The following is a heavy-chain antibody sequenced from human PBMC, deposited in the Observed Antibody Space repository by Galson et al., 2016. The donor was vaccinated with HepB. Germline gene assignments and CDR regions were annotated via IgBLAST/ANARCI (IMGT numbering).Heavy chain of an antibody. Sequence: SVKVSCKASGYTFTGYYVHWVRQAPGQGLEWVGWVTPSSGGTKYAQKFQGRVTMTRGTSISTAYMEVTGLTSDDTAVYYCVRGSLRGPRIEDYIDYWGQGTLVTVSS. D-gene: IGHD2-15*01. CDR2: VTPSSGGT. V-gene: IGHV1-2*02. J-gene: IGHJ4*02. CDR1: GYTFTGYY. CDR3: VRGSLRGPRIEDYIDY.